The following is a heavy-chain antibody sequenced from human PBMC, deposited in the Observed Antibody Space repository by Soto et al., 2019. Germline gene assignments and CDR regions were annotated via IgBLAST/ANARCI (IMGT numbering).Heavy chain of an antibody. V-gene: IGHV3-20*04. CDR1: GFMFDDFG. Sequence: EVQLVESGGGVVRPGGSLRLSCAASGFMFDDFGMSWVRQAPGKGLEWVSGITWNSGSTGYADSVKSRFTISRDNAKNSLYLQMGSMRAEDTAFYYCARDGGVAVAVDAFDIWGQGTMVTVSS. D-gene: IGHD6-19*01. CDR2: ITWNSGST. J-gene: IGHJ3*02. CDR3: ARDGGVAVAVDAFDI.